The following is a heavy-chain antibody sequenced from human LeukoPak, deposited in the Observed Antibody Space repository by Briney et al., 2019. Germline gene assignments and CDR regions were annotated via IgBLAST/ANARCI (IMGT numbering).Heavy chain of an antibody. CDR1: GFSISVSEFSISDSY. V-gene: IGHV3-11*01. D-gene: IGHD2-15*01. J-gene: IGHJ6*03. Sequence: GGSLRLSCVVSGFSISVSEFSISDSYMTWIRQTPGKGLEWLAYISGSGSDIYFADSVKGRFTISRDNAKDSLYLQMNSLRAEDTAVYYCARVLRYCSGGNCYSGGLGYMDVWGKGTTVTISS. CDR3: ARVLRYCSGGNCYSGGLGYMDV. CDR2: ISGSGSDI.